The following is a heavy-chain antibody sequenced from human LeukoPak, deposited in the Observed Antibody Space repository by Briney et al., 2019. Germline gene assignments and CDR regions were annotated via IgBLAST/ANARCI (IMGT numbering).Heavy chain of an antibody. CDR1: GFTFSSYA. CDR3: AKEYCSNSVCHSLDY. Sequence: GGSLRLSCAASGFTFSSYAMHWVRQAPGKGLEWVAVISYDGSNKYYADSVKGRFTFSRDNSKNTLYLQMNSLRAEDTAVYYCAKEYCSNSVCHSLDYWGQGTLVTVSS. V-gene: IGHV3-30-3*01. J-gene: IGHJ4*02. CDR2: ISYDGSNK. D-gene: IGHD2-8*01.